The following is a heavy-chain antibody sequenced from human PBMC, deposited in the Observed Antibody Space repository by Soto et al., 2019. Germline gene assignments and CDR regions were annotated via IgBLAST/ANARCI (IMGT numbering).Heavy chain of an antibody. J-gene: IGHJ6*02. Sequence: QVQLVQSGAEVKKPGSSVKVSCKAPGGTFSSYAISWVRQAPGQGLEWMGGVIPIFGTAKYAQKFQGRVTITADESTSTGYMELRGLRSEDTAVYYCARSQGGSSSLDIYYYYYYGMDVWGQRTTVTVSS. CDR2: VIPIFGTA. D-gene: IGHD2-15*01. CDR3: ARSQGGSSSLDIYYYYYYGMDV. CDR1: GGTFSSYA. V-gene: IGHV1-69*01.